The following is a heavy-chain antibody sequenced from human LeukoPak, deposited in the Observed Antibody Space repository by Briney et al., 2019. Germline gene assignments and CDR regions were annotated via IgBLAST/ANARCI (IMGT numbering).Heavy chain of an antibody. D-gene: IGHD4-17*01. J-gene: IGHJ4*02. CDR3: ARDNYGLFDY. CDR1: GFTFSSYS. V-gene: IGHV3-23*01. Sequence: GGSLRLSCAASGFTFSSYSMNWVRQAPGKGLEWVSAISGSGGSTYYADSVKGRFTISRDNSKNTLYLQMNSLRAEDTAVYYCARDNYGLFDYWGQGTLVTVSS. CDR2: ISGSGGST.